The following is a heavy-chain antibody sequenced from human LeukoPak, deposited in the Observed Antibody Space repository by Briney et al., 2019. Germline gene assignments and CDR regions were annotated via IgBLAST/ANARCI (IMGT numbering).Heavy chain of an antibody. CDR2: ISAYNGNT. Sequence: GASVKVSCKASGGTFSSYAISWVRQAPGQGLEWMGWISAYNGNTNYAQKLQGRVTMTTDTSTSTAYMELRSLRSDDTAVYYCARDDDYVWGSYRFRVSFDYWGQGTLVTVSS. CDR1: GGTFSSYA. V-gene: IGHV1-18*01. J-gene: IGHJ4*02. CDR3: ARDDDYVWGSYRFRVSFDY. D-gene: IGHD3-16*02.